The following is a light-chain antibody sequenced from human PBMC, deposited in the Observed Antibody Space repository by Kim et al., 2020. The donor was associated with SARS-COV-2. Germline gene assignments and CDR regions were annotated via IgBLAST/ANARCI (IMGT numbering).Light chain of an antibody. J-gene: IGKJ2*01. CDR3: QQRSNWPRT. CDR1: QSVSSS. Sequence: EIVLTQSPATLSLSPGERATLSCRASQSVSSSLGWYQQKPGQAPRLLIYDASNRATGIPARFSGSGSGTDFTLTISSLEPEDFAVYYCQQRSNWPRTLGQGTKLEI. V-gene: IGKV3-11*01. CDR2: DAS.